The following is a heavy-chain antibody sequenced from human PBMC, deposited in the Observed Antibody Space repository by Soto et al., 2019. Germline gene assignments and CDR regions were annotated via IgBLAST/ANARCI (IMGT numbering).Heavy chain of an antibody. CDR2: INTANDDT. V-gene: IGHV1-3*04. D-gene: IGHD5-12*01. CDR1: GYTFSSSP. CDR3: ARDEGVASGN. J-gene: IGHJ4*02. Sequence: GASVKVSCKASGYTFSSSPLHWVRQAPGQRPEWMGWINTANDDTKYSQKFQDRVTLTRDTSASTAYMEVSSLTPEDTAVYYCARDEGVASGNRGQGTLVTVSS.